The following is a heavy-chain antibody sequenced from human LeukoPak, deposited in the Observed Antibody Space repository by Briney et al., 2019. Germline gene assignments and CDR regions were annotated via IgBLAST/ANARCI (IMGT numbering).Heavy chain of an antibody. CDR1: GGSFSGYY. CDR2: INHSGST. D-gene: IGHD3-10*01. Sequence: SETLSLTCAVYGGSFSGYYWSWIRQPPGKGLEWIGEINHSGSTNYNPSLKSRVTISVDTSKNQLSLKLSSVTAADTAVYYCARQLVWFGELLYPYNWFDPWGQGTLVTVSS. J-gene: IGHJ5*02. V-gene: IGHV4-34*01. CDR3: ARQLVWFGELLYPYNWFDP.